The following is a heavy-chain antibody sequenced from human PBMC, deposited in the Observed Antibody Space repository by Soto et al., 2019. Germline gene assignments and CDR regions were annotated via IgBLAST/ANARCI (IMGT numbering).Heavy chain of an antibody. CDR1: GASISSSY. V-gene: IGHV4-59*01. D-gene: IGHD3-22*01. CDR3: ARGYYDSRGQSNTFDV. CDR2: VHYSGGT. J-gene: IGHJ3*01. Sequence: PSETLSLTCTVSGASISSSYWSWIGQSPGKGLEWIGYVHYSGGTKDNPSLNGRVSLSIDTSKNQFSLKLSSVAAADTAVYYCARGYYDSRGQSNTFDVRGQGTMVT.